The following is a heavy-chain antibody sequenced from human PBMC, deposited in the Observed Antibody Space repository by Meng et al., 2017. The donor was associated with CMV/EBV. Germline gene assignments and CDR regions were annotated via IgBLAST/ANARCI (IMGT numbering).Heavy chain of an antibody. CDR1: GYTFTSYY. V-gene: IGHV1-46*01. Sequence: VEGGHTGAEGKEPGASVKVSCKASGYTFTSYYMHRVRQAPGQGLEWLGIINPSGGSTSYAQKFQGRVTMTRDTSTSTVHMELSSLRSEDTAVYYCARDAYPWDFWSGYPESYFDYWGQGTLVTVSS. CDR2: INPSGGST. CDR3: ARDAYPWDFWSGYPESYFDY. D-gene: IGHD3-3*01. J-gene: IGHJ4*02.